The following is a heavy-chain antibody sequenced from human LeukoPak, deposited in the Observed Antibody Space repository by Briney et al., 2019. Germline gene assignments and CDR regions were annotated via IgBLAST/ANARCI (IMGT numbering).Heavy chain of an antibody. CDR1: GFTFSSYA. Sequence: GGSLRLSCAASGFTFSSYAMNWVRQAPGKGLEWVSSISSGSSYIYYADSVKGRFTISRDNAKNSLYLQMNSLRAEDTAVYYCAKGGSTPFDYWGQGTLVTVSS. V-gene: IGHV3-21*01. J-gene: IGHJ4*02. CDR2: ISSGSSYI. D-gene: IGHD2-2*01. CDR3: AKGGSTPFDY.